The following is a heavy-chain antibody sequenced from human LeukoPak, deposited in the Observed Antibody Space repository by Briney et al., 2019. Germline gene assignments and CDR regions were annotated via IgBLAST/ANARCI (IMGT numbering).Heavy chain of an antibody. Sequence: ASVKVSCKASGYTFTSYAMNWVRQAPGQGLEWMGWINTNTGNPTYAQGFTGRSVFSLDTSVSTAYLQISSLKAEDTAVYYCARFHYCSSTSCYMNAFDYWGQGTLVTVSS. CDR3: ARFHYCSSTSCYMNAFDY. J-gene: IGHJ4*02. V-gene: IGHV7-4-1*02. CDR2: INTNTGNP. D-gene: IGHD2-2*02. CDR1: GYTFTSYA.